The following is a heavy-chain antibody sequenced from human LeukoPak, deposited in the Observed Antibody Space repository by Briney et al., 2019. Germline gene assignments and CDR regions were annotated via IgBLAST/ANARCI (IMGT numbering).Heavy chain of an antibody. J-gene: IGHJ4*02. CDR2: ISSSSSYI. Sequence: AGGYLRLSCAASGFTFSSNWMSWVRQAQGNGLEWVSSISSSSSYIYYADSVKGRFTISRDNAKNSRYLQMDSLRAEDTAVYYCARDNWDSGWYYFDYWGQGTLVTVSS. V-gene: IGHV3-21*01. CDR3: ARDNWDSGWYYFDY. CDR1: GFTFSSNW. D-gene: IGHD6-19*01.